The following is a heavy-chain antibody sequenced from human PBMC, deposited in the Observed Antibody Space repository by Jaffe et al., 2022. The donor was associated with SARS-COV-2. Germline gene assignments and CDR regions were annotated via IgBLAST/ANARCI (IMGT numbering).Heavy chain of an antibody. CDR3: TRGHSGGYYSSYFEY. CDR1: GFTFSSYV. V-gene: IGHV3-23*01. J-gene: IGHJ4*02. Sequence: EVKLLESGGGLVQSGGSLRLSCAASGFTFSSYVMTWVRQAPGKGLEWVSTISDSGGSTYYADSVKGRFTISRDNSKNTLYLQMNSLRAEDTALYYCTRGHSGGYYSSYFEYWGQGILVTVSS. D-gene: IGHD1-26*01. CDR2: ISDSGGST.